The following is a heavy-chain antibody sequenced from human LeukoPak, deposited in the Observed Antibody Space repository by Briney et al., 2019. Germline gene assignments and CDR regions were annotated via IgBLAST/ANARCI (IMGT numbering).Heavy chain of an antibody. CDR3: ARIFSSWYYDY. CDR2: IFYSGST. V-gene: IGHV4-39*07. Sequence: PSETLSLTCTVSGVSFSSSPYFWGWIRQPPGKGLEWIGSIFYSGSTYYNPSLKSRVTVSVDSSKNQFSLKLSSVTAADTAVYYCARIFSSWYYDYWGQGTLVTVSS. CDR1: GVSFSSSPYF. J-gene: IGHJ4*02. D-gene: IGHD6-13*01.